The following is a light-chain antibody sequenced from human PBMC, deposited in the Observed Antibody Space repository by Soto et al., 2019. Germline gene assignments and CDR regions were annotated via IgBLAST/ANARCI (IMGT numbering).Light chain of an antibody. V-gene: IGLV2-14*01. CDR2: EFI. CDR3: SSYASNRDVL. J-gene: IGLJ2*01. Sequence: QSALTQPASVSGSPGQSITISCTGTSSDVGGYNYVSWYQQHPGKAPKLLIYEFINRPSGVSNCFSGSKSGNTASLTISGVQAEDEDDYYCSSYASNRDVLFGGGTKVTVL. CDR1: SSDVGGYNY.